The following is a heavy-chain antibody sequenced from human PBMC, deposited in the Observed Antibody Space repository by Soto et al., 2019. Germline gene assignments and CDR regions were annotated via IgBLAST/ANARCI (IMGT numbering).Heavy chain of an antibody. J-gene: IGHJ4*02. CDR2: INSDGSST. V-gene: IGHV3-74*01. CDR3: ASSLLSPFDF. CDR1: GFTFSSYW. Sequence: PGGSLRLSCAASGFTFSSYWMHVVRQAPWKGLVWVSRINSDGSSTFYAYSVTRRFTISSNNAKNTQYLHMNSLRAEGTAVYYSASSLLSPFDFGGQGSPVPVSP. D-gene: IGHD3-16*02.